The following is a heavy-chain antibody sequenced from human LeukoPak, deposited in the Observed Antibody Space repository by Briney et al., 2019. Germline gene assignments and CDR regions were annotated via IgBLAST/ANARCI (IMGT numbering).Heavy chain of an antibody. CDR1: GYTFTSYD. CDR3: ASLVVPAADYYYYGMDV. Sequence: ASVKVSCMASGYTFTSYDINWVRQATGQGLEWMGWMNPNSGNTGYAQKFQGRVTMTRNTSISTAYMELSSLRSEDTAVYYCASLVVPAADYYYYGMDVWGQGTTVTVSS. V-gene: IGHV1-8*01. CDR2: MNPNSGNT. D-gene: IGHD2-2*01. J-gene: IGHJ6*02.